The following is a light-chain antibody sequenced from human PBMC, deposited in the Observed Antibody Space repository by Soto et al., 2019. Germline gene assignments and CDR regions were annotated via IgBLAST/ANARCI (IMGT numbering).Light chain of an antibody. Sequence: QSVLTQPPSVSGAPGQRVTISCTGSSSNIGAGYDVHWYQQLPGTAPKLLIYGNSNRPSGVPDRFSGSKSGTSASLAITGLQAEDEADYYCQSYDSSLSGYVFGTGTKHTLL. CDR2: GNS. J-gene: IGLJ1*01. CDR3: QSYDSSLSGYV. V-gene: IGLV1-40*01. CDR1: SSNIGAGYD.